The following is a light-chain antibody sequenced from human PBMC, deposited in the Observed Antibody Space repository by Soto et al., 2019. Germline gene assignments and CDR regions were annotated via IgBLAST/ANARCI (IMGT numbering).Light chain of an antibody. Sequence: EIVLTQSPDTLSLSPGERATLSCRASQSVSSSLAWYQRKPGQAPRLLIYDASKRATGIPARFSGSGSGTDFTLTISSLEPEDFAVYYCQQRSNWPPVVTFGPGTKVDIK. CDR2: DAS. V-gene: IGKV3-11*01. CDR1: QSVSSS. CDR3: QQRSNWPPVVT. J-gene: IGKJ3*01.